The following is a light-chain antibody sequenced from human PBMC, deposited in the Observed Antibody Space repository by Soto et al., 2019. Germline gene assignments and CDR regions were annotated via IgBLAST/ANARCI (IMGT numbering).Light chain of an antibody. CDR3: AAGDGSLKAYV. J-gene: IGLJ1*01. CDR1: CSHIGNNA. V-gene: IGLV1-36*01. CDR2: FYD. Sequence: SLLTQATSVSSAPRQRGSISCSGSCSHIGNNAVNWYPQLPGKAPKLLIYFYDLLPSGGSYRFSCSKSCTSASLALRGRQSEDEADYYWAAGDGSLKAYVFGTGTKVTVL.